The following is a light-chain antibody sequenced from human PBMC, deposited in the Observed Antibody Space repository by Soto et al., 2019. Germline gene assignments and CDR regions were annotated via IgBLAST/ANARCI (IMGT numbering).Light chain of an antibody. CDR3: CSYTSSSTFV. V-gene: IGLV2-14*01. Sequence: QSALTQPASVSGSPGQSITISCTGISTDVGGYNYVSWYQQHPGKAPELLIYEVTNRPSGVSSRFSGSKSGNTASLTISGLQAEDEADYYCCSYTSSSTFVFGIGTKVTVL. CDR2: EVT. J-gene: IGLJ1*01. CDR1: STDVGGYNY.